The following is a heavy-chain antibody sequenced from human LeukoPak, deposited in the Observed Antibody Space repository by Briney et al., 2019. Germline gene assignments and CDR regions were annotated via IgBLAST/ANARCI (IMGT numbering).Heavy chain of an antibody. CDR1: GGSISSYY. Sequence: SETLSLTCTVSGGSISSYYWSWIRQPPGKGLEWIGYIYYSGSTNYNPSLKSRVTISVDTSKNQFSLKLSSVTAADTAVYYCAGATVTLDYWGQGTLVTVSS. D-gene: IGHD4-11*01. CDR3: AGATVTLDY. V-gene: IGHV4-59*01. CDR2: IYYSGST. J-gene: IGHJ4*02.